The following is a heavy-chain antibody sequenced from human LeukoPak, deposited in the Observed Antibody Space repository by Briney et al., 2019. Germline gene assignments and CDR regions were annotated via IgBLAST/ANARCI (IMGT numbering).Heavy chain of an antibody. J-gene: IGHJ4*02. D-gene: IGHD3-22*01. V-gene: IGHV1-2*02. CDR2: INPNSGGT. CDR1: GYTFTGYY. Sequence: ASVKVSCKASGYTFTGYYMHWVRQAPGQGLEWMGWINPNSGGTNYAQKFQGRVTMTRDTSISTAYMELSRPRSDDTAVYYCARGTMIVVATEFDYWGQGTLVTVSS. CDR3: ARGTMIVVATEFDY.